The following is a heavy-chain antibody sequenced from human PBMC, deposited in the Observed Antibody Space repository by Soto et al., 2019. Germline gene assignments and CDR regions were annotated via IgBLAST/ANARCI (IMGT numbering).Heavy chain of an antibody. J-gene: IGHJ6*02. V-gene: IGHV1-69*13. CDR3: ARVPGEQNERCYCYGLDV. CDR2: IIPIFGTA. D-gene: IGHD2-8*01. CDR1: GGTFSSYA. Sequence: SVKVSCKASGGTFSSYAISWVRQAPGQGLEWMGGIIPIFGTANYAQKYQGRVTITADESTSTAYMELSSLRSEDTAVYYCARVPGEQNERCYCYGLDVWGQGTTVTVSS.